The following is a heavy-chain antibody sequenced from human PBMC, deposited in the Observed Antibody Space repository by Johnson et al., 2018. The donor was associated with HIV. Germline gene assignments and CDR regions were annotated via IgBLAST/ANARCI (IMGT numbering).Heavy chain of an antibody. CDR2: IYTGGTT. D-gene: IGHD3-16*01. Sequence: VQLVESGGGVVQPGRSLRLSCASSGFTFSNYDMVWVRRAPGKGLEWVSVIYTGGTTHYADSVKGRFTVSRDSPKNTLYLQMNSLRAEDTAVYYCAREALPRGLQSSFGGAFDIWGQGTMVTVSS. CDR3: AREALPRGLQSSFGGAFDI. J-gene: IGHJ3*02. CDR1: GFTFSNYD. V-gene: IGHV3-66*01.